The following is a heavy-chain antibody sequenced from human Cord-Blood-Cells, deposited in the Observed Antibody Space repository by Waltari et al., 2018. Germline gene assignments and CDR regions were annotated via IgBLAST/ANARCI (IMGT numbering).Heavy chain of an antibody. CDR1: GCTFSSNW. CDR3: ARKTGDWYFDL. D-gene: IGHD7-27*01. CDR2: IKQDGSEK. V-gene: IGHV3-7*01. Sequence: EVQLVESGGGLVQPGGSLRLSCAAPGCTFSSNWMRWVRQAPGKGLEWVANIKQDGSEKYYVDSVKGRFTISRDNAKNSLYLQMNSLRAEDTAVYYCARKTGDWYFDLWGRGTLVTVSS. J-gene: IGHJ2*01.